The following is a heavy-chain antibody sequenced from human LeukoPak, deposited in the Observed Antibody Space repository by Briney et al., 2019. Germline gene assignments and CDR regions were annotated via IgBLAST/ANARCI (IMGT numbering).Heavy chain of an antibody. D-gene: IGHD4-23*01. J-gene: IGHJ5*02. Sequence: SQTLSLTCTVSGGSISSGSYYWSWIRQPAGKGLEWIGRIYTSRSTNYNPSLKSRVTISVDTSKNQFSLKLSSVTAADTAVYYCARDGGSKPDYGGNYWFDPWGQGTLVTVSS. CDR2: IYTSRST. CDR1: GGSISSGSYY. CDR3: ARDGGSKPDYGGNYWFDP. V-gene: IGHV4-61*02.